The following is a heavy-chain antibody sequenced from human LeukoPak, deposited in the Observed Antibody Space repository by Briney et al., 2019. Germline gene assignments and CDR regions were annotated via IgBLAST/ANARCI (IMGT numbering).Heavy chain of an antibody. CDR3: AKHRLYYYDSSGYYFDY. CDR1: GFTFSSYA. J-gene: IGHJ4*02. D-gene: IGHD3-22*01. CDR2: ISGSGGST. V-gene: IGHV3-23*01. Sequence: QPGGSLRLSCAASGFTFSSYAMSRVRQAPGKGLEWVSAISGSGGSTYYADSVKGRFTISRDNSKNTLYLQMNSLRAGDTAVYYCAKHRLYYYDSSGYYFDYWGQGTLVTVSS.